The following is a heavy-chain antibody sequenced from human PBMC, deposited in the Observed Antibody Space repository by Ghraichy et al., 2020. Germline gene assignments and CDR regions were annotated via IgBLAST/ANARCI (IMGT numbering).Heavy chain of an antibody. J-gene: IGHJ4*02. D-gene: IGHD3-22*01. CDR3: ASWAPYDSSGL. Sequence: GGSLRLSCAASGFTFSRYSMNWVRQAPGKGLEWVSSISSSSSYIYYADSVKGRFTISRDNAKNSLYLQMNSLRAEDTAVYYCASWAPYDSSGLWGQGTLVTVSS. V-gene: IGHV3-21*01. CDR1: GFTFSRYS. CDR2: ISSSSSYI.